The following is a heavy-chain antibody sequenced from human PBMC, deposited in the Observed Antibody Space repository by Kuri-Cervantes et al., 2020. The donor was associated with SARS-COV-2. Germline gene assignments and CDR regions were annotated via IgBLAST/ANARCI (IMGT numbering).Heavy chain of an antibody. CDR3: AKDHRGGKVDY. Sequence: GESLKISCAASGFTFSSYSMNWVRQAPGKGLEWVAFIRYDGSNKYCADSVKGRFTISRDNSKNTLYLQMNSLRAEDTAVYYCAKDHRGGKVDYWGQGTLVTVSS. V-gene: IGHV3-30*02. CDR1: GFTFSSYS. CDR2: IRYDGSNK. J-gene: IGHJ4*02.